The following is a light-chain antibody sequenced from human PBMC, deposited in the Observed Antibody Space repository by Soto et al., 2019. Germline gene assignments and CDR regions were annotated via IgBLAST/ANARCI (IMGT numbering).Light chain of an antibody. CDR2: EVS. CDR3: MQSTQLPPT. Sequence: DVVMTQHPLSLSVAPGQPASISCKSSQSLLHITGETFLFWYLQKPGQSPQLLIYEVSTRVSGVPDRFSGSGSGTDFTLEISRVETDDVGIYYCMQSTQLPPTFGQRTRLEI. V-gene: IGKV2D-29*02. J-gene: IGKJ5*01. CDR1: QSLLHITGETF.